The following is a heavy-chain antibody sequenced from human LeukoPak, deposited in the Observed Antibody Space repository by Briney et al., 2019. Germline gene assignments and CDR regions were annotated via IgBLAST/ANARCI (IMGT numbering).Heavy chain of an antibody. D-gene: IGHD1-26*01. V-gene: IGHV1-46*01. CDR1: GYTFTSYY. Sequence: ASVKVSCKASGYTFTSYYMHWVRQAPGQGLEWMGIINPSGGSTSYAQKFQGRVTMTRDTSTSTAYMELSSLRSEDTAVYYCARGRRELLGSIWFDPWGQGTLVTVSS. CDR3: ARGRRELLGSIWFDP. J-gene: IGHJ5*02. CDR2: INPSGGST.